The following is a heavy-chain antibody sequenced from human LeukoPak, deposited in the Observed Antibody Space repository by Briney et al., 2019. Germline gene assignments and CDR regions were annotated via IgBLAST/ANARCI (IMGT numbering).Heavy chain of an antibody. CDR2: IRYDGSNK. J-gene: IGHJ3*02. D-gene: IGHD2-2*01. CDR3: ASDCSSTSCEGAFDI. CDR1: GFTFSSYW. Sequence: GGSLRLSCAASGFTFSSYWMSWVRQAPGKGLEWVAFIRYDGSNKYYADSVKGRFTISRDNSKNTLYLQMNSLRAEDTAVYYCASDCSSTSCEGAFDIWGQGTMVTVSS. V-gene: IGHV3-33*08.